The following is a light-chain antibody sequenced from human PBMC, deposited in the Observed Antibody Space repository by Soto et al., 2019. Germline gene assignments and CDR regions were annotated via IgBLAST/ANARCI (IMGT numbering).Light chain of an antibody. Sequence: QSALTQPASVSASPGQSIAISCSGTSSDVGAYDYVSWYQHHPGKAPKLIIYEVTYRPSGVSNRFSASKSGNTASLTISGLQAEDEADYYCSSYTRSSTCIFGTGTKLTVL. CDR3: SSYTRSSTCI. CDR1: SSDVGAYDY. CDR2: EVT. V-gene: IGLV2-14*01. J-gene: IGLJ1*01.